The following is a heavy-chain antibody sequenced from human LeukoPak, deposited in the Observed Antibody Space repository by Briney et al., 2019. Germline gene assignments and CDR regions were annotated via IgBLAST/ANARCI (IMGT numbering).Heavy chain of an antibody. CDR2: IIPILGIA. J-gene: IGHJ6*02. Sequence: SVKVSCKASRGTFSSYAISWVRQAPGQGLEWMGRIIPILGIANYAQKFQGRVTITADKSTSTAYMELSSLRSEDTAVYYCAQNLGILTGATDYYGMDVWGQGTTVTVSS. CDR3: AQNLGILTGATDYYGMDV. V-gene: IGHV1-69*04. D-gene: IGHD3-9*01. CDR1: RGTFSSYA.